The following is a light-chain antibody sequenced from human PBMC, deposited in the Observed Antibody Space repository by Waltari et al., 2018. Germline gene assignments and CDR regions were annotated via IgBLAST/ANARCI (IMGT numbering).Light chain of an antibody. Sequence: DIRTTQSPSTLSASAGDRVITLCRASQSISKWLAWYQQKPSKAPKLLIYESSTLHSGVPSRFSGTGSGTDFTLTISSLQPDDFATYYCQQYNSYSLLTFGGGTKVEIK. V-gene: IGKV1-5*03. CDR1: QSISKW. CDR3: QQYNSYSLLT. J-gene: IGKJ4*01. CDR2: ESS.